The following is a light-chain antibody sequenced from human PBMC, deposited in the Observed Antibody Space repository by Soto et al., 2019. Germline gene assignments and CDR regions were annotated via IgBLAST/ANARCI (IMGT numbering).Light chain of an antibody. Sequence: EVVMTQSPATLSVSPGERVTLSCRASQSVRSKLAWYQQRPGQPPRLLIHSASTRATGIPARFSGSGSGTEFTLTISSLQSEDFAVYYCQQYDIWWTFGQGTKVEI. V-gene: IGKV3-15*01. CDR3: QQYDIWWT. J-gene: IGKJ1*01. CDR2: SAS. CDR1: QSVRSK.